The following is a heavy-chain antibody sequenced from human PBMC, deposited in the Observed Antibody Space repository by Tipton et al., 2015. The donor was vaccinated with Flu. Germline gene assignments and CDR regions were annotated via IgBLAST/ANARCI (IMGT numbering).Heavy chain of an antibody. CDR2: INPNSGGT. Sequence: QLVQSGAEVKKPGASVKVSCKASGYTFTGYYMHWVRQAPGQGLEWMGWINPNSGGTNYAQKFQGRVTMTRDTSISTAYMELSRLRSDDTAVYYCAREYCSGGSCYSGFYHYWGQGTLATVSS. CDR1: GYTFTGYY. D-gene: IGHD2-15*01. CDR3: AREYCSGGSCYSGFYHY. J-gene: IGHJ4*02. V-gene: IGHV1-2*02.